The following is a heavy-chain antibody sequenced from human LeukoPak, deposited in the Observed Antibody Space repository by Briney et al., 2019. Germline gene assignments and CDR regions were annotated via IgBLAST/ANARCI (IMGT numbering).Heavy chain of an antibody. J-gene: IGHJ4*02. CDR3: YFDY. CDR1: GFPFSSYA. Sequence: GGSLRLSCAASGFPFSSYAMSWVRQAPGKGLEWVSAISCSGGSTYYADSVNHRFTISRDKSKNTLYLQMISLRAEDTAVYYCYFDYWGQGTLVTVSS. CDR2: ISCSGGST. V-gene: IGHV3-23*01.